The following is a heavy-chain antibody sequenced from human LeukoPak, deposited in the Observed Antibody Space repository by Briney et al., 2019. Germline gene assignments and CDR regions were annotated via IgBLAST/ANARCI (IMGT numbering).Heavy chain of an antibody. V-gene: IGHV3-21*04. CDR2: ISSSSSYI. Sequence: PGGSLRLSCAASGFTFSSYSMNWVRQAPGKGLEWVSSISSSSSYIYYADSVKGRFTISRDNAKNSLYLQMNSLRAEDTAVYYCAKLTGYCSGGSCYPIDYWGQGTLVTVSS. D-gene: IGHD2-15*01. J-gene: IGHJ4*02. CDR3: AKLTGYCSGGSCYPIDY. CDR1: GFTFSSYS.